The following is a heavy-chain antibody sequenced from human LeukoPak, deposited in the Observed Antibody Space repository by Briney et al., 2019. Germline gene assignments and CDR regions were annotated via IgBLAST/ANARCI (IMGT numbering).Heavy chain of an antibody. D-gene: IGHD1-26*01. J-gene: IGHJ4*02. V-gene: IGHV3-7*01. Sequence: GGSLRLSCAASGFDFTTSWMNWVRQAPGKGLEWVASMTPDAREKYYVDSVKGRSTISKDNAKNSVSLQMNSLRAEDTAVYYCARDVGWETFDYWGQGTLVTVSS. CDR3: ARDVGWETFDY. CDR1: GFDFTTSW. CDR2: MTPDAREK.